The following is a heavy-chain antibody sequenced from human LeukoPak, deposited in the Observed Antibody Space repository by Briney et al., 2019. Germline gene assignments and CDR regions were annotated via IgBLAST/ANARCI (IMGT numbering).Heavy chain of an antibody. D-gene: IGHD3-3*01. J-gene: IGHJ4*02. CDR1: GGSISSSSYY. CDR3: ARSYYDFWSGYFDY. Sequence: AETLSLTCTVSGGSISSSSYYWARIRQPPGKGLEWIGSIYYSGSTYYNPSLKSRDTISVDTSKNQFSLKLSSVTAADTAVYYCARSYYDFWSGYFDYWGQGTLVTVSS. CDR2: IYYSGST. V-gene: IGHV4-39*07.